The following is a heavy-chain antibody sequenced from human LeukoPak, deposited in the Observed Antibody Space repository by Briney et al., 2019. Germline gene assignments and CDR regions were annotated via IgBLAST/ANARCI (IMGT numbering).Heavy chain of an antibody. CDR3: AKDRTYGYSSSPHFDP. D-gene: IGHD6-13*01. J-gene: IGHJ5*02. Sequence: GGSLRLSCGASGFTFSSYGMHWVRQAPGKGLEWVSGIRWNSGGIAYADSVKGRFTISRDNAKNSLYLQMNSLRAEDTALYYCAKDRTYGYSSSPHFDPWGQGTLVTVSS. V-gene: IGHV3-9*01. CDR1: GFTFSSYG. CDR2: IRWNSGGI.